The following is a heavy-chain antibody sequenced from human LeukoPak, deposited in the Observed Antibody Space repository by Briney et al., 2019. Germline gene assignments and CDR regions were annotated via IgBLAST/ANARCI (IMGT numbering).Heavy chain of an antibody. D-gene: IGHD4-17*01. V-gene: IGHV4-59*01. CDR3: ASDYGDYVFDL. CDR1: GGSISSYY. J-gene: IGHJ2*01. CDR2: IYYSGST. Sequence: LSETLSLTCTVSGGSISSYYWSWIRQPPGKGLEWIGYIYYSGSTNYNPSLKSRVTISVDTSKNQFSLKLSSVTAADTAVYYCASDYGDYVFDLWGRGTLVTVSS.